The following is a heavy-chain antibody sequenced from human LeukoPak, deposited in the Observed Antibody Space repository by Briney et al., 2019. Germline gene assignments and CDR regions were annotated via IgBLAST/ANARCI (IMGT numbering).Heavy chain of an antibody. Sequence: SETLSLTCAVSGGSISSGGYSWSWIRQPPGKGLEWIGYIYHSGSTYYNPSLKSRVTISVDTSKNQFSLKLSSVTAADTAVYYCARGDSGYDYHWFDPWGQGTLVTVSS. CDR3: ARGDSGYDYHWFDP. J-gene: IGHJ5*02. CDR2: IYHSGST. CDR1: GGSISSGGYS. D-gene: IGHD5-12*01. V-gene: IGHV4-30-2*01.